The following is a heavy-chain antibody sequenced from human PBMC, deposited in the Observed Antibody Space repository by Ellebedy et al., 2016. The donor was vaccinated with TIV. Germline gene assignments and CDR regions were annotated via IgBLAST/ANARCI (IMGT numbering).Heavy chain of an antibody. D-gene: IGHD1-26*01. CDR2: IYYSGST. J-gene: IGHJ4*02. CDR1: GGSISSSSYY. Sequence: SETLSLXCTVSGGSISSSSYYWGWIRQPPGKGLEWIGSIYYSGSTYYNPSLKSRVTISVDTSKNQFSLKLSSVTAADTAVYYCASPQGVGATELDYWGQGTLVTVSS. CDR3: ASPQGVGATELDY. V-gene: IGHV4-39*01.